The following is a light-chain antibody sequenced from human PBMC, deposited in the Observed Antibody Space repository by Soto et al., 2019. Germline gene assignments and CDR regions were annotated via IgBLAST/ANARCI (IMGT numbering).Light chain of an antibody. CDR1: SSDVGTYNH. CDR2: DVN. J-gene: IGLJ2*01. V-gene: IGLV2-11*01. CDR3: YSYAGTYSVV. Sequence: QSALTQPRSVSGSPGQSVTISCTGTSSDVGTYNHVSWYQQHPGKAPKVMIYDVNKRSSTVPDRFSGSKSGNTASLTISGLQAEDEADYYCYSYAGTYSVVFGGGTKLTVL.